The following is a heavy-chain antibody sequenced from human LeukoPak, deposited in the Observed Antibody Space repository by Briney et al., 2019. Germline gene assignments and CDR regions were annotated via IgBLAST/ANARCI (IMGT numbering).Heavy chain of an antibody. CDR2: IFYSGST. Sequence: KPSETLSLTCTVSGGSISSSGYYWGWIRQPPGKGLEWIGSIFYSGSTSYNPSLKSRVTMSVDTSKNQFSLKLTSVTAADTAVYYCAREAGSYDSSGYYSLYYSFDYWGQGTLVTVSS. J-gene: IGHJ4*02. CDR1: GGSISSSGYY. CDR3: AREAGSYDSSGYYSLYYSFDY. V-gene: IGHV4-39*07. D-gene: IGHD3-22*01.